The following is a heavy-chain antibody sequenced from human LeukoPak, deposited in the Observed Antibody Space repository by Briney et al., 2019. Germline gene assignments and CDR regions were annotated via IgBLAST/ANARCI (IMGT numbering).Heavy chain of an antibody. CDR1: GGSISSSSYY. D-gene: IGHD6-6*01. V-gene: IGHV4-39*01. Sequence: SETLSLTCTVSGGSISSSSYYWGWIRQPPGKGLEWIGSIYYSGSTYYNPSLKSQVTISVDTSKNQFSLKLSSVTAADTAVYYCARRKSSSKTRYSKHYFDYWGQGTLVTVSS. J-gene: IGHJ4*02. CDR3: ARRKSSSKTRYSKHYFDY. CDR2: IYYSGST.